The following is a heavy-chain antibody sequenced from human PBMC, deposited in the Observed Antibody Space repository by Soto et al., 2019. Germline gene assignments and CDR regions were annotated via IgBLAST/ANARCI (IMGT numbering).Heavy chain of an antibody. V-gene: IGHV2-5*02. J-gene: IGHJ4*02. CDR1: GFSLSSSGVG. Sequence: SSPTLVYPTQTLTLTCTFSGFSLSSSGVGVGWIRQPPGKALEWLALIYWDDDKRYSPSLKSRLTITKDTSKNQVVLTMTNMDPVDTATYYCAHYCISTSCYESGSFDYWGQGTLVTVSS. CDR3: AHYCISTSCYESGSFDY. D-gene: IGHD2-2*01. CDR2: IYWDDDK.